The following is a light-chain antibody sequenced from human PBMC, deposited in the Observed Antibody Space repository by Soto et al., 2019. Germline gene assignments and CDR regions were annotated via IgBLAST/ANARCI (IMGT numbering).Light chain of an antibody. V-gene: IGKV3-15*01. CDR3: QQYNNWPQT. CDR2: GAS. J-gene: IGKJ1*01. CDR1: QSVSSN. Sequence: EIFMTQSAATLSVSPGERSTLSCTLSQSVSSNLAWYQQKPGQAPRLLIYGASTRATGIPARFSGSGSGTEFTLTISSLQSEDFAEYHCQQYNNWPQTFGQGTKVDIK.